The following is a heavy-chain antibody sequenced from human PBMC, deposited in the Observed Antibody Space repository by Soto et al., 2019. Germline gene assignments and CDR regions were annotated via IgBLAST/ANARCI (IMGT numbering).Heavy chain of an antibody. CDR1: GGSISSYY. V-gene: IGHV4-59*01. D-gene: IGHD1-20*01. CDR2: IYYSGST. J-gene: IGHJ6*01. Sequence: SETLSLTCTFSGGSISSYYWSWIRQPPGKGLEWIGYIYYSGSTNYNPSLKSRVTISVDTSKNQFSLKLSSVTAADTAVYYCARDRYPTYYYYGMDVWGQGTTVTVSS. CDR3: ARDRYPTYYYYGMDV.